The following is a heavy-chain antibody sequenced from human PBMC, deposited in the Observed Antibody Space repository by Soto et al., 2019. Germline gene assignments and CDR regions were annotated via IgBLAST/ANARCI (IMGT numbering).Heavy chain of an antibody. CDR2: IYYSGST. J-gene: IGHJ4*02. CDR3: ARRRYFDY. CDR1: GGSISSYY. V-gene: IGHV4-59*01. Sequence: TSETLSLTCTVSGGSISSYYWSWIRQPPGKGLEWIGYIYYSGSTNYNPSLKSRVTISVDTSKNQFSLKLSSVTAADTAVYYCARRRYFDYWGQGTLVTVSS.